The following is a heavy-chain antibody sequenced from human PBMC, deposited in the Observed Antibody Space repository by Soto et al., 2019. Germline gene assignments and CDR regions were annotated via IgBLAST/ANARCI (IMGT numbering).Heavy chain of an antibody. CDR1: GGTFSSYA. D-gene: IGHD3-22*01. Sequence: SSVQVSCKASGGTFSSYAISWVRQAPGQGLEWMGGIIPIFGTANYAQKFQGRVTITADESTSTAYMELSSLRSEDTAVYYCAREDYYDSSGYSPLDVWGQGTTVTVSS. V-gene: IGHV1-69*13. J-gene: IGHJ6*02. CDR3: AREDYYDSSGYSPLDV. CDR2: IIPIFGTA.